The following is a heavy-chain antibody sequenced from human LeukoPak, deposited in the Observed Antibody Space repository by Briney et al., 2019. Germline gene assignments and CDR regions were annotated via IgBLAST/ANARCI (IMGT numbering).Heavy chain of an antibody. J-gene: IGHJ5*02. Sequence: PSETLSLTCTVSGGSISSSSYYWGRIRQPPGQGLEWIGSIFYSGTTYYNPSLKSRVTISVDTSKRQFSLEVSSVTAADTAVYYCARGGAVANLRFDPWGQGTLVTVSS. CDR2: IFYSGTT. V-gene: IGHV4-39*07. CDR1: GGSISSSSYY. D-gene: IGHD6-19*01. CDR3: ARGGAVANLRFDP.